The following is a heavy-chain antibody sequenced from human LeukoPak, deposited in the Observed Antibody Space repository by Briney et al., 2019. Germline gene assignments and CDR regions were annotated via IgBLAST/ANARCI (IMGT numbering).Heavy chain of an antibody. CDR2: ISGSGSRI. CDR1: GFPFSRYA. Sequence: GGSLRISCVASGFPFSRYAVHWVRQAPGKGLEWVAEISGSGSRIYYADSVKGRFAISRDNSKNTLYLQMNSVRAEDTATYYCAKDRGYDYVYWGQGTLVTVSS. CDR3: AKDRGYDYVY. J-gene: IGHJ4*02. D-gene: IGHD5-12*01. V-gene: IGHV3-23*01.